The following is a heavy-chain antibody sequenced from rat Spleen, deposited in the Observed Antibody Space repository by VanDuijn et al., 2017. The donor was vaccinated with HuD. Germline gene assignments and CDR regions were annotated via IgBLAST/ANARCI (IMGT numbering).Heavy chain of an antibody. CDR3: TREDDYSSGDYFDF. CDR2: ISTGGDDT. J-gene: IGHJ1*01. V-gene: IGHV5-25*01. D-gene: IGHD1-2*01. CDR1: GLSFSDFD. Sequence: EVQLVESGGGLVQPGRSMKLSCAASGLSFSDFDMAWVRQAPTKGLDWVASISTGGDDTYYRDSVKGRFTISRDNAKSTLYLQMNSLRSEDTATYYCTREDDYSSGDYFDFWGPGTMVTVSS.